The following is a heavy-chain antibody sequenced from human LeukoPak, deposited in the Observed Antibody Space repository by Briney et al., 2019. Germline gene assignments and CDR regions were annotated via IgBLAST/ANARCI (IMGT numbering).Heavy chain of an antibody. CDR1: GYTFTSYG. D-gene: IGHD5-18*01. V-gene: IGHV1-18*01. CDR2: ISAYNGNT. CDR3: ARDSSQPRGYSYGLFDY. Sequence: EASVKVSCKASGYTFTSYGISWVRQAPGQGLEWMGWISAYNGNTNYAQKLQGRVTMTTDTSTSTAYMELRSLRSDDTAVYYCARDSSQPRGYSYGLFDYWGQGTLVTVSS. J-gene: IGHJ4*02.